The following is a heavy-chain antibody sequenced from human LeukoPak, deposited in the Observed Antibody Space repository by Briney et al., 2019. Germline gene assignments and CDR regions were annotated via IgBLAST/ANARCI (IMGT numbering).Heavy chain of an antibody. CDR3: AGDGKDDYGDYGYYYYMDV. D-gene: IGHD4-17*01. Sequence: GGSLRLSCAASGYTFSSYAMHWVRKAPGKGLEWVAVISYDGSNKYYADSVKGRFTISRDNSKNTLYLQMNSLRAEDTAVYYCAGDGKDDYGDYGYYYYMDVWGKGTTVTVSS. CDR1: GYTFSSYA. J-gene: IGHJ6*03. CDR2: ISYDGSNK. V-gene: IGHV3-30*04.